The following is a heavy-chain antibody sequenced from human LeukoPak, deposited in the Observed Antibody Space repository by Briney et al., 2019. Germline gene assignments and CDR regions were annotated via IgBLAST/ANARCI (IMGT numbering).Heavy chain of an antibody. J-gene: IGHJ3*02. V-gene: IGHV1-69*13. D-gene: IGHD6-13*01. CDR3: AAEDGAAAGTGAFDI. CDR2: IIPIFGTA. CDR1: GGTFSSYA. Sequence: SVKVSCKASGGTFSSYAISWVRQAPGQGLEWMGGIIPIFGTANYAQKFQGRVTITADESTSTAYMELSSLRSEDTAVYYCAAEDGAAAGTGAFDIWGQGTMVTVSS.